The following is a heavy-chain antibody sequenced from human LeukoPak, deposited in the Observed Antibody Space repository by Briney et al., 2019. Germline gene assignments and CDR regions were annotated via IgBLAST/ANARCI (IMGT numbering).Heavy chain of an antibody. J-gene: IGHJ4*02. CDR2: IYTSGST. Sequence: SETLSLTCTVSGGSISSYYWSWIRQPAGKGLEWIGRIYTSGSTNYNPSLKSRVTMSVDTSKNQFSLKLSSVTAADTAMYFCARGLYYSGSGRTFDSWGQGTLVTVSS. V-gene: IGHV4-4*07. CDR3: ARGLYYSGSGRTFDS. CDR1: GGSISSYY. D-gene: IGHD3-10*01.